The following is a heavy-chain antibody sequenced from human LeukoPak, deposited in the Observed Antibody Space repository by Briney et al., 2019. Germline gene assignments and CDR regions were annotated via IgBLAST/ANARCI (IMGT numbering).Heavy chain of an antibody. CDR1: GFTFSSYG. CDR2: IRYDGSNK. V-gene: IGHV3-30*02. J-gene: IGHJ5*02. D-gene: IGHD3-10*01. CDR3: RNYYGSGSYYNA. Sequence: PGGSLRLSCAASGFTFSSYGMHWVRQAPGKGLEWVAFIRYDGSNKYYADSVKGRFTISRDNSKNTLYLQMSSLRAEDTAVYYCRNYYGSGSYYNAWGQGTLVTVSS.